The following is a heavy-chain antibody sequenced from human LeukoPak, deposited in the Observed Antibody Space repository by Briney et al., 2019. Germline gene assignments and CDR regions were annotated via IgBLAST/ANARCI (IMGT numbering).Heavy chain of an antibody. D-gene: IGHD4-11*01. Sequence: ASVKVSCKASGYTFTTYDINWVRQAAGQGFEWMGWMNPKSGDAGYADKFQGRVTMTRDTSTSTVYMELSSLRSEDTAVYYCAREVTVTNYYYFDYWGQGTLVTVSS. J-gene: IGHJ4*02. CDR1: GYTFTTYD. V-gene: IGHV1-8*02. CDR3: AREVTVTNYYYFDY. CDR2: MNPKSGDA.